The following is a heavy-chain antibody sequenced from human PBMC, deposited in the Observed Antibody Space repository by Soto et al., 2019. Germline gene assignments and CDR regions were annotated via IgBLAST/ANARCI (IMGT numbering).Heavy chain of an antibody. CDR1: GGSISSGGYY. J-gene: IGHJ6*02. CDR2: IYYSGST. V-gene: IGHV4-31*03. D-gene: IGHD3-10*01. Sequence: QVQLQESGPGLVKPSQTLSLTCTVSGGSISSGGYYWSWIRQHPGKGLEWIGYIYYSGSTYYNPSLKRRVTISVDTSKNQFSLKLSSVTAADTAVYYCARAYGSGSYYRTYYYYGMDVWGQGTTVTVSS. CDR3: ARAYGSGSYYRTYYYYGMDV.